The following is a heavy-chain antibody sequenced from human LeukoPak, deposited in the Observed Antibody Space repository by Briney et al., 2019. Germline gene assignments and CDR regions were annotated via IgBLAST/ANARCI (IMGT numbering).Heavy chain of an antibody. D-gene: IGHD3-16*01. Sequence: GGSLRLSCAASGFIFSDYSMNWVRQAPGKGLEWISRIYSGSSDATCAGSVKGRFTVSRDNARNSLYLQMNSLRGEDTAVYYCVRDYSWGFDYWGQGTLVTVSS. J-gene: IGHJ4*02. CDR1: GFIFSDYS. V-gene: IGHV3-11*06. CDR3: VRDYSWGFDY. CDR2: IYSGSSDA.